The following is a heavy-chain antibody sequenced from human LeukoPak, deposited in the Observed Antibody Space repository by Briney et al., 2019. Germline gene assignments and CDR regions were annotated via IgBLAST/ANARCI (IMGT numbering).Heavy chain of an antibody. V-gene: IGHV4-34*01. CDR3: ARDPLPGPF. Sequence: PSETLSLTCAVYGGSFSGYYWSWIRQPPGKGLEWIGEINHSGSTNYNPSLKSRVTISVDTSKNQFSLKLSSVTAADTAVYYCARDPLPGPFWGQGTPVTVSS. J-gene: IGHJ4*02. CDR2: INHSGST. CDR1: GGSFSGYY.